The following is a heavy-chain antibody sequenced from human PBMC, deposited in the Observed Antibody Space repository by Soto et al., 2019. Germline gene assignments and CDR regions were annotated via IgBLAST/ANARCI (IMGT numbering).Heavy chain of an antibody. CDR3: ARDRRIITAGVFDY. CDR1: GFTFSSYA. D-gene: IGHD3-10*01. J-gene: IGHJ4*02. Sequence: EVQLLESGGGLVQPGGSLRLSCAASGFTFSSYAMSWVRQAPGKGLEWVSAISGSSTTIYYADSVKGRFTISRDNAKNSLYLQMNSLRDEDTAVYFCARDRRIITAGVFDYWGQGTLVTVSS. V-gene: IGHV3-48*02. CDR2: ISGSSTTI.